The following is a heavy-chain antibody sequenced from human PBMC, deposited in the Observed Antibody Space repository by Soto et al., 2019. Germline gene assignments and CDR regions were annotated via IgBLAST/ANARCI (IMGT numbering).Heavy chain of an antibody. D-gene: IGHD4-17*01. CDR3: ARDLDTGTSKYYGMDV. J-gene: IGHJ6*02. CDR1: GYTFTGYY. V-gene: IGHV1-46*01. Sequence: QVQLVQSGAEVSKPGASVKVSCKAPGYTFTGYYIHWVRQAPGQGLEWMGVIKPRGGSTTYAQKFQGRVTMTRDTSTSTVYMELSSLRSEDTAVYYCARDLDTGTSKYYGMDVWGQGTTVSVSS. CDR2: IKPRGGST.